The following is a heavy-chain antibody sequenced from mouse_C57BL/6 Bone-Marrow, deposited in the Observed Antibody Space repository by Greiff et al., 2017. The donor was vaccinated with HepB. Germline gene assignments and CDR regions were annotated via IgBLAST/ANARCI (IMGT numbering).Heavy chain of an antibody. J-gene: IGHJ4*01. D-gene: IGHD1-1*01. CDR1: GFTFSDYG. V-gene: IGHV5-17*01. Sequence: EVMLVESGGGLVKPGGSLKLSCAASGFTFSDYGMHWVRQAPEKGLEWVAYISSGSSTIYYADTVKGRFTISRDNAKNTLFLQMTSLRSEDTAMYYCARTDYYGSRYYAMDYWGQGTSVTVSS. CDR3: ARTDYYGSRYYAMDY. CDR2: ISSGSSTI.